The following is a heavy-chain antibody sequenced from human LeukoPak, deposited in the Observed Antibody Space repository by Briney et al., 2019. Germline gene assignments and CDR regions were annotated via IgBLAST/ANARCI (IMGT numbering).Heavy chain of an antibody. CDR2: TYYRSKWND. CDR1: GDSVSSDSAA. J-gene: IGHJ3*02. V-gene: IGHV6-1*01. CDR3: ARGNYFGSGRYGDDAFDI. D-gene: IGHD3-10*01. Sequence: PQTLSLTCAISGDSVSSDSAAWNWIRQSPSRGLEWLGRTYYRSKWNDDYAVSVKSRITINPDTSKNQFSLQLNSVTPEDTAVYYCARGNYFGSGRYGDDAFDIWGQGTMVTVSS.